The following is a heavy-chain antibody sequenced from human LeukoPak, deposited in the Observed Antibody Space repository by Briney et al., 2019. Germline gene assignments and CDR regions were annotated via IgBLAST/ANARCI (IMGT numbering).Heavy chain of an antibody. CDR2: IYYSDTS. V-gene: IGHV4-30-4*07. Sequence: SETLSLTCAVSGGSISSGAYSWSWIRQPPGKGLEWIGYIYYSDTSYYNPSLKSRVTISADTSKNQFSLKLTSVTAADTAVYYCARESSIVVVVAATLPAFDIWGQGTMVTVSS. D-gene: IGHD2-15*01. CDR3: ARESSIVVVVAATLPAFDI. J-gene: IGHJ3*02. CDR1: GGSISSGAYS.